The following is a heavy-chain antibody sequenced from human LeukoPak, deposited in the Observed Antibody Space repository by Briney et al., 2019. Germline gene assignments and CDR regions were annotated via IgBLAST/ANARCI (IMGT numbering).Heavy chain of an antibody. CDR2: INPSGGST. D-gene: IGHD2-2*01. Sequence: ASVKVSCKASGYTFTSYYMHRVRQAPGQGLEWMGIINPSGGSTSYAQKFQGRVTMTRDTSTSTVYMELSSLRSEDTAVYYCARVGLYCSSTSCYSFDYWGQGTLVTVSS. CDR1: GYTFTSYY. CDR3: ARVGLYCSSTSCYSFDY. V-gene: IGHV1-46*01. J-gene: IGHJ4*02.